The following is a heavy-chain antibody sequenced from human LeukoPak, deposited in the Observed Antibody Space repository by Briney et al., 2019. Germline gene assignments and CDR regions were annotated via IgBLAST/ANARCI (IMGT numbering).Heavy chain of an antibody. D-gene: IGHD3-10*01. Sequence: GGSLRLSCAASGFTFSSYEMHWVRQAPGKGLEWVSYISSSGSTIYYADSVKGRFTISRDNAKNSIYLQMNSLRAEDTAVYYCATQSYGFFEYWGQGTLVTFSS. V-gene: IGHV3-48*03. CDR1: GFTFSSYE. J-gene: IGHJ4*02. CDR2: ISSSGSTI. CDR3: ATQSYGFFEY.